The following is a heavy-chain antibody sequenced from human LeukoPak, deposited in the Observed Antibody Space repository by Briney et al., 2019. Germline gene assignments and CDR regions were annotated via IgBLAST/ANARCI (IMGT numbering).Heavy chain of an antibody. CDR2: INHSGST. D-gene: IGHD2-2*01. Sequence: GSLRLSCAASGFTVSSNYMSWVRQPPGKGLEWIGEINHSGSTNYNPSLKSRVSISIDTSKNQFSLKLNSVTAADMAVYYCARAPGAAIDWGQGTLVTVSS. CDR1: GFTVSSNY. J-gene: IGHJ4*02. CDR3: ARAPGAAID. V-gene: IGHV4-34*01.